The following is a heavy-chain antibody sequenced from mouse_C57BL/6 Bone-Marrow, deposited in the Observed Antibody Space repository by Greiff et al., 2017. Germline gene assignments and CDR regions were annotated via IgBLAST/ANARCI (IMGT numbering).Heavy chain of an antibody. V-gene: IGHV5-4*01. CDR3: ARGLDGSPGLAY. CDR2: ISDGGSYT. J-gene: IGHJ3*01. D-gene: IGHD1-1*01. CDR1: GFTFSSYA. Sequence: EVQVVESGGGLVKPGGSLKLSCAASGFTFSSYAMSWVRQTPEKRLEWVATISDGGSYTYYPDNVKGRFTISRDNAKNNLYLQMSHLKSEDTAMDNCARGLDGSPGLAYWGQGTLVTVSA.